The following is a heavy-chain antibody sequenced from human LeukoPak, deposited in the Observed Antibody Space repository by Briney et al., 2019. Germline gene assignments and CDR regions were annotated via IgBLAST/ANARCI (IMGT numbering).Heavy chain of an antibody. Sequence: SETLSLTCAVSGGSVSGYYWNWIRQPPGEGLEWVGYIYYSGDSDYNPSLKSRVSISLDTSKTQLSLKLISVTAADTAVYYCARAHSNNWHVDYWGQGTLVTVSS. V-gene: IGHV4-59*02. J-gene: IGHJ4*02. CDR2: IYYSGDS. D-gene: IGHD1-1*01. CDR1: GGSVSGYY. CDR3: ARAHSNNWHVDY.